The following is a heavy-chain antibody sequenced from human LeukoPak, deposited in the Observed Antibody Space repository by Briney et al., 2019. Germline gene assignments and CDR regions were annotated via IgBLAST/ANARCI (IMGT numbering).Heavy chain of an antibody. J-gene: IGHJ4*02. CDR1: GFTFSDYY. V-gene: IGHV3-11*04. CDR2: ISSSSSTI. D-gene: IGHD3-10*01. CDR3: ARDVLLWFGELSG. Sequence: GGSLRLSCAASGFTFSDYYMSWIRQAPGKGLEWVSYISSSSSTIYYADSVTGRFTISRDNAKNSLYLQMNSLRAEDTAVYYCARDVLLWFGELSGWGQGTLVTVSS.